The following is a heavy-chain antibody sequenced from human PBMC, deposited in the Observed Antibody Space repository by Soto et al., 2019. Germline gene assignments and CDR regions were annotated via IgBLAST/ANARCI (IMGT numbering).Heavy chain of an antibody. CDR2: IYPGDSDT. D-gene: IGHD3-3*01. Sequence: GESLKISCKGSVYSFTSYCIGWLRQMPVKGLEWMGIIYPGDSDTRYSPSFQGQVTISADKSISTAYLQWSSLKASDTAMYYCERLDFWSGYSAYWGQGTMVTVSS. CDR3: ERLDFWSGYSAY. V-gene: IGHV5-51*01. CDR1: VYSFTSYC. J-gene: IGHJ4*02.